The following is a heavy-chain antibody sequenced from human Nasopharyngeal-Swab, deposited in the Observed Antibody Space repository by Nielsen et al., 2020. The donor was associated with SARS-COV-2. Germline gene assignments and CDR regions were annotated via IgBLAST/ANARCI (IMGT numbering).Heavy chain of an antibody. J-gene: IGHJ3*02. CDR3: ARVIAVAGTDAFDI. D-gene: IGHD6-19*01. CDR1: GYSFTSYW. V-gene: IGHV5-51*01. CDR2: IYPGDSDT. Sequence: KVSCKGSGYSFTSYWIGWVRQMPGKGLEWMGIIYPGDSDTRYSPSFQGQVTISADKSISTAYLQWSSLKASDTAMYYFARVIAVAGTDAFDIWGQGTMVTVSS.